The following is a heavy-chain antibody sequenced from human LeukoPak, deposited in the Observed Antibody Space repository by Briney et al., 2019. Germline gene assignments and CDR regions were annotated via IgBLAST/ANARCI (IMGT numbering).Heavy chain of an antibody. V-gene: IGHV1-69*01. J-gene: IGHJ4*02. D-gene: IGHD3-10*01. CDR1: GGTFSSYA. CDR2: IIPIFGTA. CDR3: ARAYYYGSGSYYTGRLDY. Sequence: SVKVSCKASGGTFSSYAIGWVRQAPGQGLEWMGGIIPIFGTANYAQKFQGRVTITADESTSTAYMELSSLRSEGTAVYYCARAYYYGSGSYYTGRLDYWGQGTLVTVSS.